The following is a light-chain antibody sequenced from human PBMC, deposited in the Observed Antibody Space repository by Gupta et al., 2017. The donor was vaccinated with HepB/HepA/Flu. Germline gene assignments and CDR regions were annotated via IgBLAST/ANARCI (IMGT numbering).Light chain of an antibody. Sequence: QTVVTQEPSFSVSPGGTVTLTCGLTSGSVSTGYYPSWYQQTPGQAPRTLIYSTNTRSSGVPDRFSGSILGNKAALTITGAQADDESDYYCVLYMGGGILFGGGTRLTVL. CDR2: STN. V-gene: IGLV8-61*01. CDR1: SGSVSTGYY. CDR3: VLYMGGGIL. J-gene: IGLJ2*01.